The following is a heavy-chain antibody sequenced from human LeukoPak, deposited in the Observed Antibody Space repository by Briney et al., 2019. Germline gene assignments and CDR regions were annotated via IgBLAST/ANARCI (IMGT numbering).Heavy chain of an antibody. CDR2: VSPGGVSP. Sequence: GGSLRLSCAASGFTLSSYAMSWFRQAPGKGLEWVSSVSPGGVSPNHADSVKGRFTISRDNSRTTVYLQMNSLRAEDTAVYHCAKDLPAAYFDYWGQGTLVTVSS. V-gene: IGHV3-23*01. D-gene: IGHD2-2*01. J-gene: IGHJ4*02. CDR1: GFTLSSYA. CDR3: AKDLPAAYFDY.